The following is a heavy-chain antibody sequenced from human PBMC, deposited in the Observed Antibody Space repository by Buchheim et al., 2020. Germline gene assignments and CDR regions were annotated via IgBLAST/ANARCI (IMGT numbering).Heavy chain of an antibody. CDR1: GFTFSSYG. D-gene: IGHD6-19*01. CDR2: ISYDGSNK. CDR3: TRGWYLYDYFDY. V-gene: IGHV3-30*03. J-gene: IGHJ4*02. Sequence: QVQPVESGGGVVQPGRSLRLSCAASGFTFSSYGMHWVRQAPGKGLEWVAVISYDGSNKYYADSVKGRFTISRDNSKNTLYLQMNSLRAEDTAVYYCTRGWYLYDYFDYWGQGTL.